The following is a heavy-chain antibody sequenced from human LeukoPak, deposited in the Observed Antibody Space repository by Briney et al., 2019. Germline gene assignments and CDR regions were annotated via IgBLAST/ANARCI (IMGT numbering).Heavy chain of an antibody. CDR1: GFTFSSYA. D-gene: IGHD3-3*01. Sequence: PGGSLRLSCAASGFTFSSYAMSWVRQAPGKGLEWVSAISGSGGSTYYADSVKGRFTISRDNSKNTLYLQMNSLRAEDTAVYYCAKARLRFLEWLGDYWGQGTLVTVSS. V-gene: IGHV3-23*01. J-gene: IGHJ4*02. CDR2: ISGSGGST. CDR3: AKARLRFLEWLGDY.